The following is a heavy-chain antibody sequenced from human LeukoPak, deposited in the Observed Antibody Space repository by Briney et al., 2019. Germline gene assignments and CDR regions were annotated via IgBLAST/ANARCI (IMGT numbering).Heavy chain of an antibody. CDR1: GFTFSNYG. Sequence: GGSLRLSCAASGFTFSNYGMSWVRQAPGKGLEWVSGFSGSGGSTYYADSVKGRFTISRDNSKNTLYLQMNSLRAEDTAVYYCAKRRGSGWPYYFDYWGQGTLVTVSS. CDR2: FSGSGGST. V-gene: IGHV3-23*01. D-gene: IGHD6-19*01. J-gene: IGHJ4*02. CDR3: AKRRGSGWPYYFDY.